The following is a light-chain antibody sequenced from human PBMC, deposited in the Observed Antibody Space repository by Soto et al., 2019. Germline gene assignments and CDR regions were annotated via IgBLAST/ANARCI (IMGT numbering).Light chain of an antibody. V-gene: IGKV4-1*01. CDR3: QQYYITPLT. CDR2: WAA. J-gene: IGKJ4*01. Sequence: SCKSSQSVLYSTNNKNYLAWYQQKPGQPPKLLIYWAATRESGVPDRFSGSGSGTDFTLTISSLQAEDVAVYYCQQYYITPLTFGGGTKVEIK. CDR1: QSVLYSTNNKNY.